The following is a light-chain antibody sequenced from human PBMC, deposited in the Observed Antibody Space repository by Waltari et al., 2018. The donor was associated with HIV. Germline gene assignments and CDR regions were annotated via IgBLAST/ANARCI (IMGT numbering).Light chain of an antibody. J-gene: IGKJ1*01. Sequence: DIQVTQSPSSLSASVGARVTISCRTSQDISNFLVWYQQKPGKVPSLLIFGASTLHSGVPSRFSGSGSGTDFTLTITSLQPEDAATYYCQKSNANPWTFGPGTKVEIK. CDR2: GAS. CDR3: QKSNANPWT. CDR1: QDISNF. V-gene: IGKV1-27*01.